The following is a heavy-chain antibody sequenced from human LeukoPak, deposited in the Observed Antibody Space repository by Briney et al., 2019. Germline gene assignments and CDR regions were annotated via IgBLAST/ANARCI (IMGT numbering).Heavy chain of an antibody. CDR3: ARAPGDPPDFDY. J-gene: IGHJ4*02. CDR1: TNYFTGYY. V-gene: IGHV4-34*01. Sequence: SETLSLTCAVYTNYFTGYYWSWIRQTPEKGLEWIGEINHSGGTNYNPSLKSRVTIPVDTSKNQFSLKLSSVTAADTAVYYCARAPGDPPDFDYWGQGTLVTVSS. CDR2: INHSGGT.